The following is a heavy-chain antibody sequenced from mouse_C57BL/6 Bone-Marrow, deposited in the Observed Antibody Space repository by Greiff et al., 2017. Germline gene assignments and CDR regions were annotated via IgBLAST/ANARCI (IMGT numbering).Heavy chain of an antibody. D-gene: IGHD1-1*01. CDR3: AREVCYGSFSWFAY. CDR1: GYTFTSYW. J-gene: IGHJ3*01. V-gene: IGHV1-72*01. CDR2: IDPNSGGT. Sequence: QVHVQQPGAELVKPGASVKLSCKASGYTFTSYWMHWVKQRPGRGLEWIGRIDPNSGGTKYNEKFKSKATLTVDKPSSTAYMQLRSLTSEDSAVYYCAREVCYGSFSWFAYWGQGTLVTVSA.